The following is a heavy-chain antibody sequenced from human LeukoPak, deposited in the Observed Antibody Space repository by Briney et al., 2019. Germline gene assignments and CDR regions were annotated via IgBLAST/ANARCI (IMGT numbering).Heavy chain of an antibody. CDR2: INKDGSDK. V-gene: IGHV3-7*01. J-gene: IGHJ4*02. CDR3: ERNQHCSRDI. D-gene: IGHD3-10*02. CDR1: GFTFSDFW. Sequence: GGSLRLSCAASGFTFSDFWVEWFRQAPGKGLEWVANINKDGSDKYYMDYVTGRFSISRDNAKNSLSLQMNSLRVDDTAVYYCERNQHCSRDIWGQGILVTVSS.